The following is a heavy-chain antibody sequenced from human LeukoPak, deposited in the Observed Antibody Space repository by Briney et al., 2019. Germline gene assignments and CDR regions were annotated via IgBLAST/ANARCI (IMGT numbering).Heavy chain of an antibody. Sequence: PGGSLRLSCAASGFTFSSDGMHWVRQAPGKGVEWVAVIWYDGSNKYYADSVKGGFTISRDNSKNTLYLQMNSLRAEDTAVYYCARDEFSSSWYSPNWFDPWGQGTLVTVSS. V-gene: IGHV3-33*01. CDR2: IWYDGSNK. CDR1: GFTFSSDG. D-gene: IGHD6-13*01. CDR3: ARDEFSSSWYSPNWFDP. J-gene: IGHJ5*02.